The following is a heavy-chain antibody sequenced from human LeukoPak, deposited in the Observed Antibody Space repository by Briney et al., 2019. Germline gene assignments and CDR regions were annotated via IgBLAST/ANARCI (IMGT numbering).Heavy chain of an antibody. Sequence: KPGESLRISCKGSGYIFTSYWISWVRQMPGKGLEWMGRINPSNSYTNYNPSFQGHVTFSVDKSIATAYLQWPTLKASDTAMYYCARGGWLDDYWGQGTLVTVSS. J-gene: IGHJ4*02. CDR1: GYIFTSYW. D-gene: IGHD6-19*01. CDR2: INPSNSYT. CDR3: ARGGWLDDY. V-gene: IGHV5-10-1*01.